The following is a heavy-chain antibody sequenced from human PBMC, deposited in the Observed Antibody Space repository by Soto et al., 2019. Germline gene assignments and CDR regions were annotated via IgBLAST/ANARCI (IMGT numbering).Heavy chain of an antibody. J-gene: IGHJ6*03. CDR2: MNPNSGNT. D-gene: IGHD3-3*01. CDR3: ARLQIYDFWSTYYYYMDV. Sequence: ASVKVSCKASGYTFTSYDINWVRQATGQGLEWMGWMNPNSGNTGYAQKFQGRVTMTRNTSISTAYMELSSLRSEDTAVYYCARLQIYDFWSTYYYYMDVWGKGTTVTVSS. CDR1: GYTFTSYD. V-gene: IGHV1-8*01.